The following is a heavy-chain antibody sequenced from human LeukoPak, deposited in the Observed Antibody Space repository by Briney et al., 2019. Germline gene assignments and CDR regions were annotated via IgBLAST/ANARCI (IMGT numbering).Heavy chain of an antibody. Sequence: SETLSLTCTVSGGSISSGSYYWNWVRQPAGKGLEWIGRISTRGTTTYNPSLKSRLTLSVDTSNNQFSLSLNSVTAADTAIYYCARDLLRGESGSWFEAFDIWGQGTMVTVSS. CDR1: GGSISSGSYY. CDR3: ARDLLRGESGSWFEAFDI. V-gene: IGHV4-61*02. CDR2: ISTRGTT. J-gene: IGHJ3*02. D-gene: IGHD6-13*01.